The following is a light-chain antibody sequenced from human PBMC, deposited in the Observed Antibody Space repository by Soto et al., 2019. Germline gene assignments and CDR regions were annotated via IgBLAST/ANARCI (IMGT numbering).Light chain of an antibody. CDR1: SSNIGSNY. Sequence: QSVLTQPPSVSAAPGQKVTLSCSGSSSNIGSNYVAWYQQLPGTAPKLLIFDNTERPSGIPDRFSASKSGTSAPLGINGLQTGDEGDYYCATWDSSLSLVVFGGGTKVTVL. CDR3: ATWDSSLSLVV. CDR2: DNT. J-gene: IGLJ2*01. V-gene: IGLV1-51*01.